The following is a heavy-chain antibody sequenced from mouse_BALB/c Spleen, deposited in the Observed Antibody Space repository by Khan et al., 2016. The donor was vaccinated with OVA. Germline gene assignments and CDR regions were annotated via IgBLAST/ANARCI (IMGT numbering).Heavy chain of an antibody. D-gene: IGHD1-1*01. CDR3: VGALHCSGSSYEGFAF. Sequence: VQLKESGPELLKPGASVKMSCKTSGYTFTNYVMHWVKQKPGQGLEWIGYIHPYSYDNKYNEKFKDKATLTSDKSSSTAYMELSSLTSEDSAVXDDVGALHCSGSSYEGFAFWGQGTLVTVSA. CDR2: IHPYSYDN. V-gene: IGHV1S136*01. CDR1: GYTFTNYV. J-gene: IGHJ3*01.